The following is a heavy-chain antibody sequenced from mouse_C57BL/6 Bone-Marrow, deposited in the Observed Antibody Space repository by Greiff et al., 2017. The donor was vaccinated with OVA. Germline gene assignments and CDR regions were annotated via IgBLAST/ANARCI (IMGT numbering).Heavy chain of an antibody. Sequence: QVQLQQPGAELVKPGASVKMSCKASGYTFTSYWITWVKQRPGQGLEWIGDIYPGSGSTTYNEKFKSKATLTVDTSSSTAYMQLSSLTSEDSAVYYCARRGFITPYWYFDVWGTGTTVTVSS. V-gene: IGHV1-55*01. CDR2: IYPGSGST. CDR1: GYTFTSYW. CDR3: ARRGFITPYWYFDV. J-gene: IGHJ1*03. D-gene: IGHD1-1*01.